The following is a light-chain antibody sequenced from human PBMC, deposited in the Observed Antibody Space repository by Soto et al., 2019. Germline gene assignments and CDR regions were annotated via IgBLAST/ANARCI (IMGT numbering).Light chain of an antibody. V-gene: IGKV3-20*01. Sequence: EIVLTQSPGTLSLSPGERATLSCRASQSVSSIYLAWYQQKPGQAPRLIIYGASSRATCIPDRFSGSGSGTDFTLTISRLEPEDFAVYYFQQYGSSRWTFGQGTKVEI. CDR1: QSVSSIY. CDR2: GAS. J-gene: IGKJ1*01. CDR3: QQYGSSRWT.